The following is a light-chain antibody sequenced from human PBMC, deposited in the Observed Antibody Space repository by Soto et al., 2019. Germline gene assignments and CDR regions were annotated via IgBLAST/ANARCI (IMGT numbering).Light chain of an antibody. CDR3: SSYAASGARV. J-gene: IGLJ2*01. CDR2: DVS. Sequence: QSALTQPASVSGSPGQSLTISCTGTSSDIGAYNSVSWYQQHPGEAPQLVIYDVSYRPSGISSRFSGSKSGNTASLTISGLQAEDEADYFCSSYAASGARVFGGGTKVTVL. CDR1: SSDIGAYNS. V-gene: IGLV2-14*03.